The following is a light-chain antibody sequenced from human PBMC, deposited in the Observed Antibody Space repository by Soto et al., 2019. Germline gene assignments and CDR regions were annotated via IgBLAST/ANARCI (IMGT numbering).Light chain of an antibody. CDR2: EVT. CDR1: SNDVGAYNY. CDR3: GSDEGSENHV. J-gene: IGLJ1*01. V-gene: IGLV2-8*01. Sequence: QSVLTQPPSASGSPGQSVTISCTGSSNDVGAYNYVSWYQQHPGKAPKLIIYEVTKRPSGVPDRFSGSKSGNTASRTVPGLQADDEPDYCCGSDEGSENHVFGNGT.